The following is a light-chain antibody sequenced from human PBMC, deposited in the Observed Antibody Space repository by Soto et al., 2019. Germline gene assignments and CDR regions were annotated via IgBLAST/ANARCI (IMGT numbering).Light chain of an antibody. J-gene: IGLJ2*01. CDR1: SSDVGSYNL. Sequence: QSALTQPASVSGSPGQSITISCTGTSSDVGSYNLVSWYQQHPGKAPKLMIYEGSKRPSGVSNRFSGSKSGNTASLTISGLQAEDEADYYCCSYAGSSTFVVFGGGSMATVL. CDR3: CSYAGSSTFVV. V-gene: IGLV2-23*03. CDR2: EGS.